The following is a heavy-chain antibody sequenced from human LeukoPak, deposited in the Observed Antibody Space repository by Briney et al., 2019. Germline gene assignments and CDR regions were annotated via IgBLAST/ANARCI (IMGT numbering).Heavy chain of an antibody. Sequence: TGGSLRLSCVASGFTFTTYWMSWVRQLPGKGLEWVANINQDGTEKYYVDSVKGRFTISRDNAKNSLDLQMNSLRVEDTAIYYCVKVAKYYYGSETYYFFEHWGQGTPVTASS. CDR1: GFTFTTYW. CDR2: INQDGTEK. CDR3: VKVAKYYYGSETYYFFEH. J-gene: IGHJ4*02. D-gene: IGHD3-10*01. V-gene: IGHV3-7*01.